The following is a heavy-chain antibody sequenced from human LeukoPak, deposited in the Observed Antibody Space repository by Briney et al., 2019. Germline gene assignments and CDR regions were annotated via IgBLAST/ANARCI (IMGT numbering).Heavy chain of an antibody. CDR3: ARRSLAVAAHFDY. CDR2: IYPGDSET. Sequence: GESLKISCKGSGYSVTNYWIGWVRQMPGKGLEWMGIIYPGDSETRYSPSFQGQVTISADKSISTAYLRWSSLKASDTAMYYCARRSLAVAAHFDYWGQGTLATVSS. J-gene: IGHJ4*02. V-gene: IGHV5-51*01. D-gene: IGHD6-19*01. CDR1: GYSVTNYW.